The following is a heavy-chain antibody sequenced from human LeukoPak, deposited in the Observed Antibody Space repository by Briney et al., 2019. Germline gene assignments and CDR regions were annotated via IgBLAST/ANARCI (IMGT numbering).Heavy chain of an antibody. CDR3: ASSIAVAGIGRGWFDP. V-gene: IGHV4-59*12. CDR2: VYYSGST. D-gene: IGHD6-19*01. CDR1: DGSISTYY. Sequence: KPSESLSLTCTVSDGSISTYYWNWIRQPPGKGLEWIGYVYYSGSTNYNPSLKSRVTISIDTSKSQFSLRLSSVTAADTAVYYCASSIAVAGIGRGWFDPWGQGTLVTVSS. J-gene: IGHJ5*02.